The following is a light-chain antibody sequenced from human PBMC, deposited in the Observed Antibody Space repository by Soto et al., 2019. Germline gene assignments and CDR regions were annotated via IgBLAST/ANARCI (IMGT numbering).Light chain of an antibody. CDR2: EAS. J-gene: IGKJ1*01. CDR3: QPRSNWPQD. V-gene: IGKV3-11*01. CDR1: QSVSSY. Sequence: EIVLTQSPATLSLSPGARATLSCRASQSVSSYLAGYQQKPGQAPGLLIYEASNRATGIPARFSGSGSGTDFTLTISSLEPEDFAVYYCQPRSNWPQDFGQGTKVEIK.